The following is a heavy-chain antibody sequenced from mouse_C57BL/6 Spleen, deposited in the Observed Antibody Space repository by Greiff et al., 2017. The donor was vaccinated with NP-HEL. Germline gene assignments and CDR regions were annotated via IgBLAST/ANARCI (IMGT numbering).Heavy chain of an antibody. D-gene: IGHD1-1*01. J-gene: IGHJ2*01. V-gene: IGHV1-80*01. CDR3: AREGDFTTVGGYYFDY. Sequence: QVQLQQSGAELVKPGASVKISCKASGSAFSSYWMNWVKQRPGKGLGWIGQIFPGDGVTNYNGKFKGKATLTADKTSSTAYMQLSSLTAEDSAVYFRAREGDFTTVGGYYFDYWGQGTTLTVSS. CDR2: IFPGDGVT. CDR1: GSAFSSYW.